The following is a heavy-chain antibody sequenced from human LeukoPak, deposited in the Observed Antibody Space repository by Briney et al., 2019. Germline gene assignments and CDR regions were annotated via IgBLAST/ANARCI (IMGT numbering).Heavy chain of an antibody. D-gene: IGHD3-10*01. CDR1: GLTVSGNF. J-gene: IGHJ4*02. V-gene: IGHV3-66*01. Sequence: GGSLRLSCAASGLTVSGNFMSWVRQAPGKGPEWVSVIYPDGNTYYKDSVRGRFSISRDTFKNTLYLQMNTLRVEDTGIYYCAREKGRGVISPYFDYWGQGVLVTVSS. CDR2: IYPDGNT. CDR3: AREKGRGVISPYFDY.